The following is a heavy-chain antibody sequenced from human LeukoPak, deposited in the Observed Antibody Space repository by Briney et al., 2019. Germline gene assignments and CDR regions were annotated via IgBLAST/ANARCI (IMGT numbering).Heavy chain of an antibody. CDR3: AKGVGEVFFDY. D-gene: IGHD2-21*01. J-gene: IGHJ4*02. V-gene: IGHV3-23*01. CDR1: GFTFSSYV. CDR2: ISESGGST. Sequence: GGSLRLSCAASGFTFSSYVMSWVRQAPGKGLEWVSDISESGGSTYYADSVKGRFTISRDNSKNTLYLQMSSLRAEDTAVYYCAKGVGEVFFDYWGQGTPVTVSS.